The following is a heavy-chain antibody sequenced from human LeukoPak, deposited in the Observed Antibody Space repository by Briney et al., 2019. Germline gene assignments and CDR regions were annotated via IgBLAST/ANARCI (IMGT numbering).Heavy chain of an antibody. CDR3: ARHPSGRYFEY. CDR2: IYTSGST. Sequence: PSETLSLTCTVSGGSISSYYWIWIRQPPGQGLEWIGYIYTSGSTNYNPSLKSRVTIPVNTAKNQFSLKLSCVTAGDTAVYYCARHPSGRYFEYWGQGTLVSVSS. J-gene: IGHJ4*02. CDR1: GGSISSYY. D-gene: IGHD1-26*01. V-gene: IGHV4-4*09.